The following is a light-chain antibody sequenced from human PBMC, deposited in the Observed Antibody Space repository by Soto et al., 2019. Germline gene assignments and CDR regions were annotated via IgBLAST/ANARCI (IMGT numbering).Light chain of an antibody. Sequence: QSVLTQPASVSGSPGQSITISCTGTSSDVGGHKYVSWYQQHPGKAPKLMIYEVSNRPSGVSNRFSGSKSGNTASLTISGLQAEGEADYYCSSYTSSSTLYVFGTGTKVTVL. CDR2: EVS. CDR3: SSYTSSSTLYV. V-gene: IGLV2-14*01. J-gene: IGLJ1*01. CDR1: SSDVGGHKY.